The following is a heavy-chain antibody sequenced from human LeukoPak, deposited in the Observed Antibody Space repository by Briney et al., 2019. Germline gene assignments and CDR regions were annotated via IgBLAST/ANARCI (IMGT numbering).Heavy chain of an antibody. D-gene: IGHD3-3*01. CDR2: IYYSGST. Sequence: PSETLSLTCTVSGGSISSGDYYWSWIRQPPGKGLEWIGYIYYSGSTYYNPSLKSRVTISVDTSKNQFSLELSSVTAADTAVYYCASTFGVVTYFDYWGQGTLVTVSS. J-gene: IGHJ4*02. CDR3: ASTFGVVTYFDY. CDR1: GGSISSGDYY. V-gene: IGHV4-30-4*01.